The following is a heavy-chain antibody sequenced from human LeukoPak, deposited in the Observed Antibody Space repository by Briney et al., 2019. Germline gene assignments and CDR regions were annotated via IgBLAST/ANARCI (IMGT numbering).Heavy chain of an antibody. V-gene: IGHV4-61*08. D-gene: IGHD3-10*01. J-gene: IGHJ2*01. CDR1: GGSISSGDYY. Sequence: PSETLSLTCTVSGGSISSGDYYWSWIRQPPGKGLEWIGYIYYSGSTNYNPSLKSRVTISVDTSKNQFSLKLSSVTAADTAVYYCARDHWSWSPMVPFFDLWGRGTLVTVSS. CDR2: IYYSGST. CDR3: ARDHWSWSPMVPFFDL.